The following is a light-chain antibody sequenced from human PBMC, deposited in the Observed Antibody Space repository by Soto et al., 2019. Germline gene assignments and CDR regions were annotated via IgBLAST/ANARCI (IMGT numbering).Light chain of an antibody. V-gene: IGLV2-23*02. CDR3: CSYAGSSLGV. J-gene: IGLJ3*02. CDR1: SSDVGSYNL. CDR2: EVS. Sequence: QSALTQPASVSGSPGQSITISCTGTSSDVGSYNLVSWYQQHPGKAPKLMIYEVSKRSSGVSNRFSGSKSGNTASLTISGLQAEDEADYYCCSYAGSSLGVFGGGTKLTVL.